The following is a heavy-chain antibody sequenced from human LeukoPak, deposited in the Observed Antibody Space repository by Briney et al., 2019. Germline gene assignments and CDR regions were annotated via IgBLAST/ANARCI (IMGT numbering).Heavy chain of an antibody. V-gene: IGHV1-46*01. D-gene: IGHD3-10*01. CDR2: INPSGGST. CDR3: ARAKRYYYGSGSGINWFDP. Sequence: ASVKVSCKASGYTFTSYYMHWVRQAPGQGLEWMGIINPSGGSTSYAQKFQGRVTMTRDMSTSTVYMELSRLRSDDTAVYYCARAKRYYYGSGSGINWFDPWGQGTLVTVSS. CDR1: GYTFTSYY. J-gene: IGHJ5*02.